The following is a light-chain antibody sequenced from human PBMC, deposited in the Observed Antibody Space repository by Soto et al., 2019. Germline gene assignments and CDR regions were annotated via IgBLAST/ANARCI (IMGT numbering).Light chain of an antibody. CDR3: QQYGSSPYT. V-gene: IGKV3-20*01. Sequence: EIVLTQSPGTLYLSPGESATLSCRASQSISSGYLAWYQQKPGQAPRLLLFGASNRTTGIPDRFSGSGSGTDFTLTISRLEPEDFAVYSCQQYGSSPYTFGQGTKLEI. CDR1: QSISSGY. CDR2: GAS. J-gene: IGKJ2*01.